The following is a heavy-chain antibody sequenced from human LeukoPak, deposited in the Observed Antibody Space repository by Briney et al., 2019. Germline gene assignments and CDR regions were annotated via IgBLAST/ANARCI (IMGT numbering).Heavy chain of an antibody. D-gene: IGHD6-13*01. Sequence: GESLKISCKVSGYNFTSYWIVWVRQMPGKGLELMGIIYPGDSDTRYSPSFQGQVAISADKSISTAYLQWSSLKASDTAMYYCARSTQQLVPYNWFDPWGQGTLVTVSS. CDR2: IYPGDSDT. J-gene: IGHJ5*02. V-gene: IGHV5-51*01. CDR3: ARSTQQLVPYNWFDP. CDR1: GYNFTSYW.